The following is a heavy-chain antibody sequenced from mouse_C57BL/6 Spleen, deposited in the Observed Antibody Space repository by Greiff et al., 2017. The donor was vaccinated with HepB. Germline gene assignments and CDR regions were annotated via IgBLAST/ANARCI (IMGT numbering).Heavy chain of an antibody. D-gene: IGHD2-3*01. V-gene: IGHV2-2*01. CDR3: ARNYGLLLNWYFDV. J-gene: IGHJ1*03. CDR2: IWSGGST. CDR1: GFSLTSYG. Sequence: VKLQESGPGLVQPSQSLSITCTVSGFSLTSYGVHWVRQSPGKGLEWLGVIWSGGSTDYNAAFISRLSISKDNSKSQVFFKMNSLQADDTAIYYCARNYGLLLNWYFDVWGTGTTVTVSS.